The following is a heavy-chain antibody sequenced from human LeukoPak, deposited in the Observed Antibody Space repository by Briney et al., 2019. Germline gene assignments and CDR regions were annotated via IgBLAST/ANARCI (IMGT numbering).Heavy chain of an antibody. Sequence: PSETLSLTCAVYGGSFSGYYWSWIRQPPGKGLEWIGYIYYSGSTNYNPSLKSRVTISVDTSKNQFSLKLSSVTATDTAVYYCARDRVYYDFWSGYYMRSWFDPWGQGTLVTVSS. CDR3: ARDRVYYDFWSGYYMRSWFDP. CDR2: IYYSGST. D-gene: IGHD3-3*01. CDR1: GGSFSGYY. V-gene: IGHV4-59*01. J-gene: IGHJ5*02.